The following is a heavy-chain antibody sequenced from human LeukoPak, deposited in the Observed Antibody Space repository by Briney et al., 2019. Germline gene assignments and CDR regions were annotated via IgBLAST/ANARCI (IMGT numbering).Heavy chain of an antibody. Sequence: PGGSLRLSCAASGFTFSSYSMNWVRQAPGKGLEWASSINSSSSYIYYADSVKGRFTISRDNAKNSLYLQMNSLRAEDTAVYYCAREGLDYYYGMDVWGQGTTVTVSS. V-gene: IGHV3-21*01. CDR2: INSSSSYI. J-gene: IGHJ6*02. CDR3: AREGLDYYYGMDV. CDR1: GFTFSSYS. D-gene: IGHD5/OR15-5a*01.